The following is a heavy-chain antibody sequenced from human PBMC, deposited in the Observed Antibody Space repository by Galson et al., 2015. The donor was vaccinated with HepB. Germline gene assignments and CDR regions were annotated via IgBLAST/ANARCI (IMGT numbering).Heavy chain of an antibody. Sequence: SLRLSCAASGFTFSSYSMNWVRQAPGKGLEWISYISSSSSTIYYADSVKGRFTISRDNAKNSLYLQMNSLRDEDTAVYYCARVVATVIDWYFDLWGRGTLVTVSS. J-gene: IGHJ2*01. V-gene: IGHV3-48*02. CDR1: GFTFSSYS. CDR3: ARVVATVIDWYFDL. D-gene: IGHD4-17*01. CDR2: ISSSSSTI.